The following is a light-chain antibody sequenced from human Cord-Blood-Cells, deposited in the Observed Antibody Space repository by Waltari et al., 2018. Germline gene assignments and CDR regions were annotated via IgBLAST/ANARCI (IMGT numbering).Light chain of an antibody. CDR2: GAS. J-gene: IGKJ2*03. Sequence: EIVMKQYPATLSVSPGERATLSCRASQSVSSNLAWYQQKPGQAPRLLIYGASTRATGIPARFSGSGSGTEFTLTISSLQSEDFAVYYCQQYNNWPPSYSFGQGTKLEIK. CDR1: QSVSSN. CDR3: QQYNNWPPSYS. V-gene: IGKV3-15*01.